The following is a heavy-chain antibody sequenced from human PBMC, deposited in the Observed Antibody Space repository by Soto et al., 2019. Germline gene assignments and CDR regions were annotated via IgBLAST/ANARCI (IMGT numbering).Heavy chain of an antibody. CDR3: AKGEKSADYAGRYFDC. CDR2: ISGGGGAT. J-gene: IGHJ4*02. V-gene: IGHV3-23*01. Sequence: EVQLLESGGGLVQPGGSLRLSCAASGFTFSNYAMSWVRQAPGKGLEWVSVISGGGGATYYADSMKGRFTISRDNSKNTLYLQMNSLRAEDTAVYYCAKGEKSADYAGRYFDCWGQGTLVTVSS. D-gene: IGHD4-17*01. CDR1: GFTFSNYA.